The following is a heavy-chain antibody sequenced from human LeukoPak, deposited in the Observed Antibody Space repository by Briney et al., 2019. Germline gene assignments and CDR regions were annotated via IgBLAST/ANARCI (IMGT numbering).Heavy chain of an antibody. CDR3: TKRSRGYYDY. CDR2: VYSGNDGA. Sequence: GGSLRLSCAASGFTVSTDNMSWVRQVPGKGLEWVSVVYSGNDGANYADSVRGRFTISRDDSKNMVYLQMNNLRLEDAAVYYCTKRSRGYYDYWGQGTLVTVSS. CDR1: GFTVSTDN. V-gene: IGHV3-66*02. J-gene: IGHJ4*02. D-gene: IGHD3-10*01.